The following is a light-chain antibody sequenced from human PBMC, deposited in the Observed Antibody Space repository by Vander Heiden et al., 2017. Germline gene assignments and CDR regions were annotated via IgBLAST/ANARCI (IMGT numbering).Light chain of an antibody. CDR3: QQRSNWPQWT. J-gene: IGKJ1*01. V-gene: IGKV3-11*01. CDR1: QSVSSY. Sequence: VLTQSPATLSLSPGERATLSCRASQSVSSYLAWYQPKPGQTPRLLIYDASNRATGIPARFSGSGSGTDFTLTISSLEPEDFAVYYCQQRSNWPQWTFGQGTKVEIK. CDR2: DAS.